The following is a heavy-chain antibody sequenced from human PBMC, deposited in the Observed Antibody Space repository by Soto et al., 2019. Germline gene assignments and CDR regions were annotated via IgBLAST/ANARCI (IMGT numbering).Heavy chain of an antibody. CDR1: GFSVTNDY. CDR2: IYSDETT. Sequence: PGGSLRLSCAVSGFSVTNDYMSWVRRAPGKGLEWVAVIYSDETTYYADSVAGRFTISRDKANNTVFLQMNNLRVEGTAIYYCARDQFRVTTYPYYHYGMDVWGQGTTVTVSS. D-gene: IGHD4-17*01. J-gene: IGHJ6*02. V-gene: IGHV3-53*01. CDR3: ARDQFRVTTYPYYHYGMDV.